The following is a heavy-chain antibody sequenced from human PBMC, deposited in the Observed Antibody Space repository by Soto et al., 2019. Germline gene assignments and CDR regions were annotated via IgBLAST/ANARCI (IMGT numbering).Heavy chain of an antibody. CDR1: GYSFTSYD. CDR3: VGSDCTNGVCWD. V-gene: IGHV1-8*01. J-gene: IGHJ4*02. D-gene: IGHD2-8*01. Sequence: GASVKVSCKASGYSFTSYDINWVRQATGQGLEWMGWMNPNSGNTGYAQKFQGRLTITKDTSKNQVVLTMTNMDPVDTATYYCVGSDCTNGVCWDWGQGTLVTVSS. CDR2: MNPNSGNT.